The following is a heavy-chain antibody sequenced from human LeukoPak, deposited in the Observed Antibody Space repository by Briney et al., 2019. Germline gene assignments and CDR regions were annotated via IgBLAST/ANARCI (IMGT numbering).Heavy chain of an antibody. CDR2: ISYDGSNK. J-gene: IGHJ4*02. D-gene: IGHD3-16*02. CDR1: GFTFSSYA. Sequence: GRSLRLSCAASGFTFSSYAMHWVRQAPGKGLEWVAVISYDGSNKYYADSVKGRFTISRDNSKNTLYLQMNSLRAEDTAVYYCASSGRGGSYRYGDYWGQGTLVTVSS. V-gene: IGHV3-30*04. CDR3: ASSGRGGSYRYGDY.